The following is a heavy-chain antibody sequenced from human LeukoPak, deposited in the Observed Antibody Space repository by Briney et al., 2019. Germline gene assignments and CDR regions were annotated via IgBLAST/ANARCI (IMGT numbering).Heavy chain of an antibody. V-gene: IGHV4-59*08. Sequence: SETLSLTCTVSGGSISSYYWSWIRQPPGKGLEWIGYIYYSGSTNYNPSLKSRVTISVDTSKNQFSLKLSSVTAADTAVYYCARHTYCGGDCYSPDYFDYWGQGTLVTVSS. CDR2: IYYSGST. CDR1: GGSISSYY. CDR3: ARHTYCGGDCYSPDYFDY. D-gene: IGHD2-21*02. J-gene: IGHJ4*02.